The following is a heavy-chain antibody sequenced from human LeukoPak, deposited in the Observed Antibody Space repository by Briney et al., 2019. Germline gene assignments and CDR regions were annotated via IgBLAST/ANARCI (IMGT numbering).Heavy chain of an antibody. CDR3: ARDYYDNTGYLPFDY. D-gene: IGHD3-22*01. Sequence: ASVEVSCKASGYTFNNYGISWVRQAPGQGLEWMGWISAYNGHTNYAQKLQDRVTMTTDTSTSTAYMELRSLRSDDTAVYYCARDYYDNTGYLPFDYWGQGTLVTVSS. CDR1: GYTFNNYG. J-gene: IGHJ4*02. V-gene: IGHV1-18*01. CDR2: ISAYNGHT.